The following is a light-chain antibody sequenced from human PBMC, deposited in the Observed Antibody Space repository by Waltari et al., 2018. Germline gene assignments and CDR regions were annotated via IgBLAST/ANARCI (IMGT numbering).Light chain of an antibody. J-gene: IGKJ1*01. CDR2: GAS. CDR1: QDISNF. V-gene: IGKV1-16*02. CDR3: QQYKSYPRT. Sequence: DIQITQSPSSLSASVGDRVILTCRASQDISNFLSWFQQKPGKAPKALIYGASSLQSGVPSKFSGSGSGTDFTLTISSLQPEDFAIYYCQQYKSYPRTFGQGTRVQIK.